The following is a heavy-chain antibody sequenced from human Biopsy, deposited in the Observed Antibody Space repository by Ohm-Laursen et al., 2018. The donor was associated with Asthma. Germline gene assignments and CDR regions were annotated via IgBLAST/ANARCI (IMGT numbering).Heavy chain of an antibody. D-gene: IGHD3-3*01. CDR2: IKHDGSEK. J-gene: IGHJ1*01. CDR1: GFTFGDYC. CDR3: ARTFHFWSPYHAEHYQL. Sequence: ALGLSCAASGFTFGDYCMSWVRQVPGRGLDWVANIKHDGSEKNHVDSLKGRFTISRENAKNLLFLQMNSLRAEDTAVYYCARTFHFWSPYHAEHYQLWGQGTPVTVSS. V-gene: IGHV3-7*01.